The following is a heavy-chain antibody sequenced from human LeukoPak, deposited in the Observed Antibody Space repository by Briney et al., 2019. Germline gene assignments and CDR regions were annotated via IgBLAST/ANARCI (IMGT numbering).Heavy chain of an antibody. CDR2: ISTDGSVT. CDR1: GFTFSDYY. J-gene: IGHJ4*02. CDR3: ARIGGSGSYSGHYFDH. Sequence: GGSLRLSCAASGFTFSDYYMSWVRRAPGKGLVWVSRISTDGSVTSYADSVKGRFTISRDNAKNTMYLQMNSLRAEDTAVYYCARIGGSGSYSGHYFDHWGQGTLVTISS. D-gene: IGHD3-10*01. V-gene: IGHV3-74*01.